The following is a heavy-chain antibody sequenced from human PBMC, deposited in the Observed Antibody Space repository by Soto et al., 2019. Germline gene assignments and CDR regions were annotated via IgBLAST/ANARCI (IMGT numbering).Heavy chain of an antibody. D-gene: IGHD6-13*01. CDR3: AKPPDSSSWYVAAIHY. CDR1: GFTFSSYA. CDR2: ISGSGGST. V-gene: IGHV3-23*01. Sequence: PGGSLRLSCAASGFTFSSYAMSWVRQAPGKGLEWVSAISGSGGSTYYADSVKGRFTISRDNSKNTLYLQMNSLRAEDTAVYYCAKPPDSSSWYVAAIHYWGQGTLITVSS. J-gene: IGHJ4*02.